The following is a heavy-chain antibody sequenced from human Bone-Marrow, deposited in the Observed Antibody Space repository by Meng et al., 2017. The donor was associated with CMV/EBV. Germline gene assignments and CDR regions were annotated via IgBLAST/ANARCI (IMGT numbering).Heavy chain of an antibody. CDR2: INPSGGST. Sequence: ASVKVSCKASGYTFASYYMHWVRQAPGQGLEWMGIINPSGGSTSYAQKFQGRVTMTRDTSTSTVYMELSRLRSDDTAVYYCARTVSRDQWLALPHWGQGTLVTVSS. D-gene: IGHD6-19*01. CDR1: GYTFASYY. V-gene: IGHV1-46*01. J-gene: IGHJ4*02. CDR3: ARTVSRDQWLALPH.